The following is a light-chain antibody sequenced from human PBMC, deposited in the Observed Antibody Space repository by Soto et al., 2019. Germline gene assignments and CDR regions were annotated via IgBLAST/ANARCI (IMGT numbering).Light chain of an antibody. CDR2: DAS. Sequence: DIQMTQSPSSLSASVGDRVTIACQANQDIGNYLNWYQQKPGKAPRLLIYDASNLEIGVPSRFSGSGSGTNFTLTISSLQPEDFATYYCQQSYRTPHTFGQGTKLETK. J-gene: IGKJ2*01. CDR1: QDIGNY. CDR3: QQSYRTPHT. V-gene: IGKV1-39*01.